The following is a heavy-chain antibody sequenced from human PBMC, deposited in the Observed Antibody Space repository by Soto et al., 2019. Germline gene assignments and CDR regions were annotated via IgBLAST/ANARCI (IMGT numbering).Heavy chain of an antibody. V-gene: IGHV3-23*01. CDR2: ISGSGGST. D-gene: IGHD3-9*01. CDR3: AKAASHYDILTGYYPYYYYGMDV. J-gene: IGHJ6*02. Sequence: GSLRLSCAASGFTFSSYAMSWVRQAPGKGLEWVSAISGSGGSTYYADSVKGRFTISRDNSKNTLYLQMNSLRVEDTAVYYCAKAASHYDILTGYYPYYYYGMDVWGQGTTVTVSS. CDR1: GFTFSSYA.